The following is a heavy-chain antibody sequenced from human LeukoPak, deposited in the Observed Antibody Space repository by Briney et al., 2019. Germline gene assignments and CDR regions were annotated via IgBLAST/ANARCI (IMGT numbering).Heavy chain of an antibody. CDR1: GGTFSIYA. J-gene: IGHJ5*02. CDR2: IIPIFGTA. CDR3: ARKSHNWFDP. V-gene: IGHV1-69*13. Sequence: GASVKVSFKASGGTFSIYAISWVRQAPGQGLEWMGGIIPIFGTANYAQKFQGRVTITADESTSTAYMELSSLRSEDTAVYYCARKSHNWFDPWGQGTLVTVSS.